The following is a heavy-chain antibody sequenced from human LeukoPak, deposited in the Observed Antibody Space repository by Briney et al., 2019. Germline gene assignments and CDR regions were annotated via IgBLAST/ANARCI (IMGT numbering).Heavy chain of an antibody. CDR1: GFTFSSYW. D-gene: IGHD5-24*01. CDR3: ASLRVEMATIANLVDAFDI. V-gene: IGHV3-30-3*01. J-gene: IGHJ3*02. Sequence: GGSLRLSCAASGFTFSSYWMSWVRQAPGKGLEWVAVISYDGSNKYYADSVKGRFTISRDNSKNTLYLQMNSLRAEDTAVYYCASLRVEMATIANLVDAFDIWGQGTMVTVSS. CDR2: ISYDGSNK.